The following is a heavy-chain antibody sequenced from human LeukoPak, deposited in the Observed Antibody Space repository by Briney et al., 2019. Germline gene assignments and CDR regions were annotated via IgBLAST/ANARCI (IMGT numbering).Heavy chain of an antibody. CDR2: INAGNGNT. J-gene: IGHJ4*02. D-gene: IGHD4-17*01. Sequence: ASVKVSCKASGYTLTNYAMHWVRQAPGQRLEWMGWINAGNGNTKYSQKFQGRVTITRDTSASTAYMELSSLRSEDTAVYYCARDYHDYGDYPDYWGQGTLVTVSS. CDR3: ARDYHDYGDYPDY. V-gene: IGHV1-3*01. CDR1: GYTLTNYA.